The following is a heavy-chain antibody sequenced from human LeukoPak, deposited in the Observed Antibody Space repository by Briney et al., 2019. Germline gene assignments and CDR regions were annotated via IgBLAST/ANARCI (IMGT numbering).Heavy chain of an antibody. D-gene: IGHD3-10*01. Sequence: PSETLSLTCTVSGGSISSSSYYWGWIRQPPGKGLEWIGSIYYSGSTYYNPSLKSRVTISVETSKNQFSLKLSSVTAADTAVYYCARRLLWFGANFDPWGQGTLVTVSS. V-gene: IGHV4-39*01. CDR3: ARRLLWFGANFDP. J-gene: IGHJ5*02. CDR2: IYYSGST. CDR1: GGSISSSSYY.